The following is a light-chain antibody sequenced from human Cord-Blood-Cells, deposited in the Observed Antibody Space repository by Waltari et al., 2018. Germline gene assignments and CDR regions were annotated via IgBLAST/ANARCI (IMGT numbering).Light chain of an antibody. CDR1: QSISRY. CDR3: QQSYSTPYS. Sequence: DIQLTQSPSSLSASVGDRVTITCRASQSISRYLKWYQQKPGQAPKLLIYAASSLQSGSPSRFRGSGYRTDFTLNIRSLQPDDFATYSCQQSYSTPYSFGPGTKLEIK. J-gene: IGKJ2*03. CDR2: AAS. V-gene: IGKV1-39*01.